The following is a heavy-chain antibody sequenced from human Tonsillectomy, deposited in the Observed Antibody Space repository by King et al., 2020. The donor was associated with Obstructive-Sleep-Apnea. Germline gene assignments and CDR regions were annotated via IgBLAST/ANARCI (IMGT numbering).Heavy chain of an antibody. D-gene: IGHD2-2*01. J-gene: IGHJ4*02. CDR2: IWYDGSNK. CDR3: ARDFYSVVVPAANPLGFDY. CDR1: GFTFSSYG. Sequence: VQLVESGGGVVQPGRSLRLSCAASGFTFSSYGMHWVRQAPGKGLEWVAVIWYDGSNKYYADSVKGRFTISRDNSKNTLYLKMNSLRAEDTAVYYCARDFYSVVVPAANPLGFDYCGQGTLVTVSS. V-gene: IGHV3-33*01.